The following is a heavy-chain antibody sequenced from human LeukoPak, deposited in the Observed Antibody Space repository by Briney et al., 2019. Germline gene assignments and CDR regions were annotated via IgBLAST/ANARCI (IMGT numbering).Heavy chain of an antibody. V-gene: IGHV1-2*02. CDR2: INLNSGGT. CDR1: GYTFIGYY. Sequence: ASVKVSCKASGYTFIGYYMHWVRQAPGQGLEWMGWINLNSGGTNYPQKFQDRVTMTRDTSISTAYMELSRLRSNDTAVYYCARSPHILTGENFGYWGLGTLVTVSS. CDR3: ARSPHILTGENFGY. D-gene: IGHD3-9*01. J-gene: IGHJ4*02.